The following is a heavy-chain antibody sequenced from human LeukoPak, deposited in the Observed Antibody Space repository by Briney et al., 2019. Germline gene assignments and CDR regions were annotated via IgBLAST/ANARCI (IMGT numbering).Heavy chain of an antibody. J-gene: IGHJ4*02. V-gene: IGHV4-38-2*02. CDR2: IYHSGST. D-gene: IGHD5-18*01. CDR1: GYSISSGYY. CDR3: ARVMAADTAMVSNEY. Sequence: PSETLSLTCTVSGYSISSGYYWGWIRQPPGKGLEWIGSIYHSGSTYYNPSLKSRVTISVDTSKNQFSLKLSSVTAADTAVYYCARVMAADTAMVSNEYWGQGTLVTVSS.